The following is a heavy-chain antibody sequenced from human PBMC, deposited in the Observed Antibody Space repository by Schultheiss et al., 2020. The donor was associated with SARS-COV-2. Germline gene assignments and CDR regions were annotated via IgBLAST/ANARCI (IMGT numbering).Heavy chain of an antibody. D-gene: IGHD6-19*01. CDR3: ARSGWGRFYYMDV. J-gene: IGHJ6*03. Sequence: ESLKISCAASGFTFSSYSMNWVRQAPGKGLEWIGYIYYSGSTNYNPSLKSRVTISVDTSKNQFSLKLSSVTAADTAVYYCARSGWGRFYYMDVWGKGTTVTVSS. CDR2: IYYSGST. CDR1: GFTFSSYS. V-gene: IGHV4-59*08.